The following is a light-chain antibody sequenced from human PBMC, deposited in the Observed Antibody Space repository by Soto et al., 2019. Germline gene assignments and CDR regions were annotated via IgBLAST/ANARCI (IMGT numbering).Light chain of an antibody. Sequence: QSALTQPASVSGSPGQSITISCTGSAGDVGAYDFVSWYQHHPGKAPQLLIFDVTNRPSGVSDRFSGSKSGNTAFLTISGLQAEDEADYHCSSFSPSSTLIMFGGGTKLTVL. CDR1: AGDVGAYDF. CDR3: SSFSPSSTLIM. CDR2: DVT. J-gene: IGLJ3*02. V-gene: IGLV2-14*03.